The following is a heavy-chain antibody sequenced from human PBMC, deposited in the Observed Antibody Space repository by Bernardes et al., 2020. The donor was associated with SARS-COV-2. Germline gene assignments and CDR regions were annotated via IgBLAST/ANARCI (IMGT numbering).Heavy chain of an antibody. J-gene: IGHJ1*01. D-gene: IGHD3-10*01. Sequence: GGSLRLSCGPTQFYAVSWVRRAPGQVLEWVATITAHGIHTWYADSVRGRFTISRDNSRNTVYLEMNSLWVDDTAIYSCAYFGPEYPNIRHEYFRLWGQGTLVTVSS. V-gene: IGHV3-23*01. CDR2: ITAHGIHT. CDR1: QFYA. CDR3: AYFGPEYPNIRHEYFRL.